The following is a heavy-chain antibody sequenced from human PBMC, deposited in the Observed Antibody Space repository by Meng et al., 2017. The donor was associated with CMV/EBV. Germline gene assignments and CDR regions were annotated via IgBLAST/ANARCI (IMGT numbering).Heavy chain of an antibody. V-gene: IGHV3-73*01. CDR3: TTPREGAFDI. J-gene: IGHJ3*02. CDR1: GFTFSGSA. Sequence: GESLKISCAASGFTFSGSAMHWVRQASGKGLEWVGRIRSKANSYATAYAASVKGRFTISRDDSKNTAYLQINSLKTEDTAVYYCTTPREGAFDIWGQGTMVTVSS. D-gene: IGHD5-24*01. CDR2: IRSKANSYAT.